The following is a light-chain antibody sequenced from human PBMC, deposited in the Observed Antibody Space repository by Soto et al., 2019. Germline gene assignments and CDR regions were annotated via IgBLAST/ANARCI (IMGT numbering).Light chain of an antibody. J-gene: IGLJ2*01. V-gene: IGLV1-51*01. CDR3: ASWDSSLSAVV. Sequence: QSVLTQPPSVSAAPGQKVTISCSGSSSNIGNNYASWFQQFPGTAPKLLIYDNNERPSGIPDRFSGSKSVTSATLGITGLQTGDEADYYCASWDSSLSAVVFGGGTKLTVL. CDR1: SSNIGNNY. CDR2: DNN.